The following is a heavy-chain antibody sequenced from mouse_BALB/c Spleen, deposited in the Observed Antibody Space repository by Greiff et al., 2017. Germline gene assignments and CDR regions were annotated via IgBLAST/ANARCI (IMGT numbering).Heavy chain of an antibody. Sequence: EVMLVESGGGLVKPGGSLKLSCAASGFTFSSYAMSWVRQTPEKRLEWVASISSGGSTYYPDSVKGRFTISRDNARNILYLQMSSLRSEDTAMYYCALPYYYGLFDYWGQGTTLTVSS. CDR1: GFTFSSYA. CDR2: ISSGGST. CDR3: ALPYYYGLFDY. J-gene: IGHJ2*01. V-gene: IGHV5-6-5*01. D-gene: IGHD1-1*01.